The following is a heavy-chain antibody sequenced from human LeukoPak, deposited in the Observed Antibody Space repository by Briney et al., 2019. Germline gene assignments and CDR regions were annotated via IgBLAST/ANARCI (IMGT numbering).Heavy chain of an antibody. J-gene: IGHJ4*02. CDR2: ISSSGSTI. CDR3: ARDSGSYYKR. D-gene: IGHD1-26*01. CDR1: GFTFSSYE. Sequence: GGSLRLSCAASGFTFSSYEMNWVRQAPGKGLEWVSYISSSGSTIYYADSVKGRFTISRDNAKNSLYLQMNSLRAEDTAVYYCARDSGSYYKRWGQGTLVTVSS. V-gene: IGHV3-48*03.